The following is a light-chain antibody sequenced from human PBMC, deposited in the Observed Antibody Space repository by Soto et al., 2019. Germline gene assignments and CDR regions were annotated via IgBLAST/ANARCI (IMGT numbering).Light chain of an antibody. V-gene: IGKV1-5*03. Sequence: DIRMTQSPSTLSGSVGDRVTITCRASHTISSCLAWYQQKPGKAPKLLIYKASTLKSGVPSRFSGSGSGTEFTLTISSLQPDDFATYFCQQYSSYSLPTFGGGTKVDI. CDR2: KAS. J-gene: IGKJ4*01. CDR1: HTISSC. CDR3: QQYSSYSLPT.